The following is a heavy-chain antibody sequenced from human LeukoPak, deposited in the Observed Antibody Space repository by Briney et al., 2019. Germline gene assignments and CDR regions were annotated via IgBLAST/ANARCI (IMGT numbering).Heavy chain of an antibody. V-gene: IGHV3-23*01. CDR1: GFTFSSYA. CDR3: AKQAGWGGYFSFLPFDF. CDR2: FGHNGGIT. Sequence: GGSLRLSCAASGFTFSSYAISWVRKAPGKGLEWVSGFGHNGGITYSDSVKGRFTISRDNSKNTLFLQMNSLRADDTAVYFCAKQAGWGGYFSFLPFDFWGRGTLVTVSS. J-gene: IGHJ4*02. D-gene: IGHD3-3*01.